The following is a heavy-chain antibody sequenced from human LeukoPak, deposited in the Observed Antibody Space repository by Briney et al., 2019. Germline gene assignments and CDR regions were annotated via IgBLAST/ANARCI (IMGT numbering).Heavy chain of an antibody. D-gene: IGHD2-2*01. J-gene: IGHJ4*02. CDR2: INPSSGGT. Sequence: GASVKVSCKASGYTFTGYYMHWVRQAPGQGLEWMGWINPSSGGTSYAQKFQGRVTMTRDTSISTAYVELRSLGSDDTAVYYCAREGHASVGSTSCYDYWGQGTLVTVSS. V-gene: IGHV1-2*02. CDR3: AREGHASVGSTSCYDY. CDR1: GYTFTGYY.